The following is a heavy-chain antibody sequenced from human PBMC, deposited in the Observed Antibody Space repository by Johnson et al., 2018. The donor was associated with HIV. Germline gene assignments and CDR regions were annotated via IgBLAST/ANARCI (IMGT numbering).Heavy chain of an antibody. CDR2: ISYDGSNK. D-gene: IGHD3-16*01. CDR3: ARDNLRQLDAFDI. Sequence: QVQLVESGGGVVRPGRSLRLSCAASGFTFSNYPMHWVRQAPGKGLEWVAVISYDGSNKYYADSVKGRFTISRDNSKNTLYLQMNSLRAEDTAVYYCARDNLRQLDAFDIWGQGTMVTVSS. J-gene: IGHJ3*02. V-gene: IGHV3-30-3*01. CDR1: GFTFSNYP.